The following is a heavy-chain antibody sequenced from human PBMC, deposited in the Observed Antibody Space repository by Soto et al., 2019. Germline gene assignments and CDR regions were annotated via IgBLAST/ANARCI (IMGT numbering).Heavy chain of an antibody. CDR1: GGSINTGGYS. D-gene: IGHD3-22*01. Sequence: SETLSLTCAVSGGSINTGGYSWSWIRQPPGKGLEWIGYIYHSGRTYYNPSLKSRVTISVDRSKNQFSLKVNSVTAADTAVYYCARASDGSVSRRYYYGMDVWGQGTTVTGSS. V-gene: IGHV4-30-2*01. CDR2: IYHSGRT. J-gene: IGHJ6*02. CDR3: ARASDGSVSRRYYYGMDV.